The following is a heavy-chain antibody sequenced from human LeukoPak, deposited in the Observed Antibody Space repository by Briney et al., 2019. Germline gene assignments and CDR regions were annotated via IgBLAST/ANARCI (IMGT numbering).Heavy chain of an antibody. V-gene: IGHV1-2*02. Sequence: ASVKVSCKASGYTFTGYYMRWVRQAPGQGLEWMGWINPNSGGTNYAQKFQGRVTMTRDTSISTAYMELSRLRSDDTAMYYCARDPEGFDYWGQGTLVTVSS. CDR2: INPNSGGT. CDR1: GYTFTGYY. CDR3: ARDPEGFDY. D-gene: IGHD1-14*01. J-gene: IGHJ4*02.